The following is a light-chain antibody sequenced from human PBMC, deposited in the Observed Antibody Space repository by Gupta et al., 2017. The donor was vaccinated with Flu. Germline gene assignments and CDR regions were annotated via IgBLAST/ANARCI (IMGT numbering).Light chain of an antibody. Sequence: NSGSVSSGYHHSCCQQHPGQDPRKLIYNTSTRPSGVPARFFGSTIGNNAALPITAAQEDDECDYYCMMSETNGISVFGTGTKLTVL. CDR1: SGSVSSGYH. CDR2: NTS. CDR3: MMSETNGISV. J-gene: IGLJ3*02. V-gene: IGLV8-61*01.